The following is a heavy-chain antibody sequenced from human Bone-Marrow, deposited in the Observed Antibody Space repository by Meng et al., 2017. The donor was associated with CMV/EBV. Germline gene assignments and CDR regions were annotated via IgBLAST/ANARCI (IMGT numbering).Heavy chain of an antibody. V-gene: IGHV3-33*06. Sequence: GESLKISCAASGFTFSSYGMHWVRQAPGKGLEWVAVIWYDGSNKYYADSVKGRFTISRDNSKNTLYLQMNSLRAEDTAVYYCAKDLDGGNFPRYYYYGMDVWGQGTTVTVSS. CDR2: IWYDGSNK. CDR3: AKDLDGGNFPRYYYYGMDV. J-gene: IGHJ6*02. D-gene: IGHD4-23*01. CDR1: GFTFSSYG.